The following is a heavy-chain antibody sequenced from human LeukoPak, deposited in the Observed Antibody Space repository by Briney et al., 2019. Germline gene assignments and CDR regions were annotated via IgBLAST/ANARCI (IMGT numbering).Heavy chain of an antibody. Sequence: SETLSLTCAVYGVSFSGYYWSWIRQPPGKGLEWIGEINHSGSTNYNPSLKSRVTISVDTSKNQFSLKLSSVTAADTAVYYCARGSRFLEWLLSAHYYYYGMDVWGQGTTVTVSS. CDR3: ARGSRFLEWLLSAHYYYYGMDV. J-gene: IGHJ6*02. CDR1: GVSFSGYY. CDR2: INHSGST. D-gene: IGHD3-3*01. V-gene: IGHV4-34*01.